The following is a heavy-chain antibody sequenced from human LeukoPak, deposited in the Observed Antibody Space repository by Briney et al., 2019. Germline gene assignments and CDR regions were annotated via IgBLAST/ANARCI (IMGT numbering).Heavy chain of an antibody. CDR1: GGSISSYY. D-gene: IGHD5-18*01. Sequence: SETLSLTCTVSGGSISSYYWSWIRQPPGKGLEWIGYIYYSGSTNYNPSLKSRVTISVDTSKNQFSLKLSSVTAADTAVYYCARGYSYSQGDFDYWGQGTLVTVSS. J-gene: IGHJ4*02. CDR3: ARGYSYSQGDFDY. V-gene: IGHV4-59*01. CDR2: IYYSGST.